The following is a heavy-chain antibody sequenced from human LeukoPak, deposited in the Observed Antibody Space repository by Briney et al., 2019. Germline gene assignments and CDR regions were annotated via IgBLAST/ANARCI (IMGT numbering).Heavy chain of an antibody. CDR1: GGSISFYY. J-gene: IGHJ4*02. Sequence: SETLSLTCTVSGGSISFYYWSWIRQSPGKGLEWIGYIYDSGSANYNPSLEKRVTISIDTSKNQFSLRLSSVTAADTALYYCAREYSYGYFFDYWGQGTLVTVSS. CDR3: AREYSYGYFFDY. V-gene: IGHV4-59*01. CDR2: IYDSGSA. D-gene: IGHD5-18*01.